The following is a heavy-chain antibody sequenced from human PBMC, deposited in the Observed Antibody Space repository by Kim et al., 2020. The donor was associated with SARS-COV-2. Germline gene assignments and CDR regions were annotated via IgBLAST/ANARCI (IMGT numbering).Heavy chain of an antibody. J-gene: IGHJ4*02. CDR1: GYTFTGYY. CDR3: ARGFSYSGRHWPVEYFDY. CDR2: INPNSGGT. Sequence: ASVKVSCKASGYTFTGYYMHWVRQAPGQGLEWMGWINPNSGGTNYAQKFQGRVTMTRDTSISTAYMELSRLRSDDTAVYYCARGFSYSGRHWPVEYFDYWGQGTLVTVSS. V-gene: IGHV1-2*02. D-gene: IGHD1-26*01.